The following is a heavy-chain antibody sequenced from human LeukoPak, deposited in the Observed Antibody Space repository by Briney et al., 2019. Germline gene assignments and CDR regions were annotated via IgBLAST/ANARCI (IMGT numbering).Heavy chain of an antibody. CDR3: ARATRRTGYSSSSAMYYFDY. CDR2: MNPNSGNT. Sequence: EASVKVSCKASGYTFTSYDINWVRQATGQGLEWMGWMNPNSGNTGYAQKFQGRVTMTRNTSISTAYMELSSLRSEDTAVYYCARATRRTGYSSSSAMYYFDYWGRGTLVTVSS. D-gene: IGHD6-13*01. J-gene: IGHJ4*02. CDR1: GYTFTSYD. V-gene: IGHV1-8*01.